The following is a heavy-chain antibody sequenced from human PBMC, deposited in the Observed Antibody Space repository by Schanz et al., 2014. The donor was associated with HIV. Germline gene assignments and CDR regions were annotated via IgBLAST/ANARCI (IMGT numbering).Heavy chain of an antibody. Sequence: VQLGQSGGGSVQPGGSLRLSCAASGFTFSNFAMSWVRQAPGKGLEWVSSISGSGVSTFYAGSVKGRFAISRDKSKNTLYLQMNSLRVEDTAVYYCAKMARSVAANTNFDYWGQGTLVTVSS. CDR3: AKMARSVAANTNFDY. D-gene: IGHD6-19*01. CDR2: ISGSGVST. CDR1: GFTFSNFA. J-gene: IGHJ4*02. V-gene: IGHV3-23*04.